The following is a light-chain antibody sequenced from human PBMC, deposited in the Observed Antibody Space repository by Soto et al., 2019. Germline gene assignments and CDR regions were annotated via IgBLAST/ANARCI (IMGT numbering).Light chain of an antibody. V-gene: IGLV1-44*01. J-gene: IGLJ1*01. Sequence: QSALTQPPSASGTPGQRVTISCSGSRSSVGSNTVNWYQHLPGTAPTLLIYSNNHRPSGVPDRFSASKARASASLAISGLQSEDEGDYCCAAWDASLGGFYVFGSGPKVTVL. CDR2: SNN. CDR1: RSSVGSNT. CDR3: AAWDASLGGFYV.